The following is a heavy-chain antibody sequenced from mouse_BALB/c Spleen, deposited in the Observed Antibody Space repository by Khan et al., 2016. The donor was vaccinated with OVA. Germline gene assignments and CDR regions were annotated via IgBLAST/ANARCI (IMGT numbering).Heavy chain of an antibody. Sequence: VQLQQSGAELAKPGASVKMSCKASGFTFTSYWMHWLKQRPGQGLEWIGYINPNTDYTEYNQKFKDKATLTAEKSSSTAYMQLTSLTSEDSAVYYCVNHGSSSAWFTYWGRGTLVTVSA. J-gene: IGHJ3*01. V-gene: IGHV1-7*01. CDR1: GFTFTSYW. CDR2: INPNTDYT. CDR3: VNHGSSSAWFTY. D-gene: IGHD1-1*01.